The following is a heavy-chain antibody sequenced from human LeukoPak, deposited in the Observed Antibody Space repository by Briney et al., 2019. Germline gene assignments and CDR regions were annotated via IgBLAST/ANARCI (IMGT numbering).Heavy chain of an antibody. CDR2: IYPRGNST. J-gene: IGHJ4*02. D-gene: IGHD6-19*01. CDR3: AKDVVPDSGWDLDY. CDR1: GFTFSTYS. V-gene: IGHV3-23*01. Sequence: GESLRLSCAASGFTFSTYSMTWVRQGPGKVLEWVSSIYPRGNSTFYADSVKGRFTISRDNSKNTLYLQMSSLRTEDTAIYYCAKDVVPDSGWDLDYWGQGTLVTVSS.